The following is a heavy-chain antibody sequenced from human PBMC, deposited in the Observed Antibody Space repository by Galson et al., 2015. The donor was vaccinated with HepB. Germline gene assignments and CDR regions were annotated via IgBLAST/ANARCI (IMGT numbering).Heavy chain of an antibody. Sequence: SLRLSCAASGFTFSSYSMNWVRQAPGKGLEWVSYISSSSSTIYYADSVKGRFTISRDNAKNSLYLQMNSLRDEDTAVYYCARDPTVDYDFRCGYHTRGWFDPWGQGTLVTVSS. CDR1: GFTFSSYS. J-gene: IGHJ5*02. CDR2: ISSSSSTI. D-gene: IGHD3-3*01. V-gene: IGHV3-48*02. CDR3: ARDPTVDYDFRCGYHTRGWFDP.